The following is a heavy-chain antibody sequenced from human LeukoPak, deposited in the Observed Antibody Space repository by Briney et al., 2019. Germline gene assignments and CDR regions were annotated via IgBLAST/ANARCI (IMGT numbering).Heavy chain of an antibody. D-gene: IGHD3-9*01. CDR3: AKVLLRYFDWLSPFDY. CDR2: ISYDGSNK. J-gene: IGHJ4*02. Sequence: QPGRSLRLSYAASGFTFSSYGMHWVRQAPGKGLEWVAVISYDGSNKYYADSVKGRFTISRDNSKNTLYLQMNSLRAEDTAVYYCAKVLLRYFDWLSPFDYWGQGTLVTVSS. CDR1: GFTFSSYG. V-gene: IGHV3-30*18.